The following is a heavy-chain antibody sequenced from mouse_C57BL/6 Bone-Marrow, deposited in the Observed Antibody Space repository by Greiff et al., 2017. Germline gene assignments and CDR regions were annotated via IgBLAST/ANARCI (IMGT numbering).Heavy chain of an antibody. D-gene: IGHD1-1*01. V-gene: IGHV1-9*01. CDR3: ARSPCYYGSSYRYYAMDY. CDR2: ILPGSGST. J-gene: IGHJ4*01. Sequence: QVQLQQSGAELMKPGASVKLSCKATGYTFTGYWIEWVKQRPGHGLEWIGEILPGSGSTNYNEKFKGKATFNADTSSNTAYMQLSSLTTEDSAIYYCARSPCYYGSSYRYYAMDYWGQGTSVTVSS. CDR1: GYTFTGYW.